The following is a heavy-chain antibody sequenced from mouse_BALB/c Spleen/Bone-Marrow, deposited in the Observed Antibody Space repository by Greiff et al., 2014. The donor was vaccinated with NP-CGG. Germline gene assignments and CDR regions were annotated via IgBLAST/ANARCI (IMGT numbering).Heavy chain of an antibody. J-gene: IGHJ2*01. D-gene: IGHD1-1*01. CDR3: NAITSVVASRYFDY. Sequence: EVQLQQSGAELVRSGASVRLSCTASGFNIKDYYMHWVEQRPEQGLEWIGWIDPENGDTEYAPKFQGKATMTADTSSNTAYLQLSSLTSEDTAVYYCNAITSVVASRYFDYWGQGTTLTVSS. CDR1: GFNIKDYY. V-gene: IGHV14-4*02. CDR2: IDPENGDT.